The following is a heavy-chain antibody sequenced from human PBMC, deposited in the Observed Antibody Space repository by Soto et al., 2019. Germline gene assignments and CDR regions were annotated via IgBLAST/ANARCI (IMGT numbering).Heavy chain of an antibody. CDR3: ARALLWFGELRGPLDY. CDR1: GGSISSGGYY. Sequence: QVQLQESGPGLVKPSQTLSLTCTVFGGSISSGGYYWSWIRQHPGKGLEWIGYIYYSGSTYYNPSLKSRVTISVDTSKNQFSLKLSSVTAADTAVYYCARALLWFGELRGPLDYWGQGTLVTVSS. CDR2: IYYSGST. D-gene: IGHD3-10*01. J-gene: IGHJ4*02. V-gene: IGHV4-31*03.